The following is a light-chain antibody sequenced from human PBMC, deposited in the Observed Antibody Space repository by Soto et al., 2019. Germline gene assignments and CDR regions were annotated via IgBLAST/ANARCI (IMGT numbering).Light chain of an antibody. Sequence: IQLTQSPSSLSASVGDRVTITCRASQGINSYLAWYQEKPGKAPRLLIYAASTLQSGVPSRFSGIGSGTDFTLTISSLQPEDFATYYCQQLNSYPLFTFGPGTKVDIK. J-gene: IGKJ3*01. CDR3: QQLNSYPLFT. CDR2: AAS. CDR1: QGINSY. V-gene: IGKV1-9*01.